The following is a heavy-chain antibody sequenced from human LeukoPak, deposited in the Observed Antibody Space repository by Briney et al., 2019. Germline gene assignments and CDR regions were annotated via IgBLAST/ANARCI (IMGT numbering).Heavy chain of an antibody. D-gene: IGHD3-3*01. V-gene: IGHV1-2*02. CDR2: INPNSGGT. CDR3: ARDVKGVLRFLEWLLDNWFDP. CDR1: GYTFTGYY. Sequence: ASVTVSCKASGYTFTGYYMHWVRQAPGQGLEWMGWINPNSGGTNYAQKFQGRVTMTRDTSISTAYMELSRLRSDDTAVYYCARDVKGVLRFLEWLLDNWFDPWGQGTLVTVSS. J-gene: IGHJ5*02.